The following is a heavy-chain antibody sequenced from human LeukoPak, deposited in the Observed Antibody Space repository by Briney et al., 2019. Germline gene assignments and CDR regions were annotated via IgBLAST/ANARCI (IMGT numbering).Heavy chain of an antibody. Sequence: SETLSLTFTVSGDSITSSSYYWGWIRQPPGKGLEWIGSIYYSGSTYYNPSLKSRVTISVDRSKNQFSLKLSSVTAADTAVYYCARGKDQLLYRQRDAFDIWGQGTMVTVSS. V-gene: IGHV4-39*07. D-gene: IGHD2-2*02. CDR1: GDSITSSSYY. CDR2: IYYSGST. J-gene: IGHJ3*02. CDR3: ARGKDQLLYRQRDAFDI.